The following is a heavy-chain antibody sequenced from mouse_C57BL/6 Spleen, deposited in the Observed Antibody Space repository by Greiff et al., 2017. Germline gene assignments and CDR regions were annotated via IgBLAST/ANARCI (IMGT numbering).Heavy chain of an antibody. Sequence: EVQLQQSGPELVKPGASVKISCKASGHTFTDYYMNWVKQSHGKSLEWIGDINPNNGGTSYNQKFKGKATLTVDKSSSTAYMELRSLTSEDSAVYYCARGLLRPSMDYWGQGTSVTVSS. V-gene: IGHV1-26*01. CDR1: GHTFTDYY. D-gene: IGHD1-2*01. CDR2: INPNNGGT. J-gene: IGHJ4*01. CDR3: ARGLLRPSMDY.